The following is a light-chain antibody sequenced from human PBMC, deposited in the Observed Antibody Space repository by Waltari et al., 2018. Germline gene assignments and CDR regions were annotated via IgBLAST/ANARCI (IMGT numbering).Light chain of an antibody. Sequence: DIQMTQSPSSLSASVGDRVTITCRASQSISSYLNWYQQKPGKAPKLLIYAASSLQSGVPSRFSGSGSGTDFTLTISSLQPEDFVTYYCQQSYSTRFTFGPGTKVDIK. CDR2: AAS. CDR1: QSISSY. V-gene: IGKV1-39*01. J-gene: IGKJ3*01. CDR3: QQSYSTRFT.